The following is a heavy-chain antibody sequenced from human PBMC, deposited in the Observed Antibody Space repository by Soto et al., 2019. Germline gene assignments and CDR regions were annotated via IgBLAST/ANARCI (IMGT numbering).Heavy chain of an antibody. Sequence: QVQLVQSGAEVKKPGSSVKVSCKTSGDIFSGYSISWVRQAPGQGLEWMGGIIPIFGTTNYAQRFHGRVTITADKSTSTVYMELYSLKSEDPAVYYGARDLGSGYDPGDYWGQGTLVTVSS. V-gene: IGHV1-69*14. CDR1: GDIFSGYS. CDR2: IIPIFGTT. D-gene: IGHD5-12*01. CDR3: ARDLGSGYDPGDY. J-gene: IGHJ4*02.